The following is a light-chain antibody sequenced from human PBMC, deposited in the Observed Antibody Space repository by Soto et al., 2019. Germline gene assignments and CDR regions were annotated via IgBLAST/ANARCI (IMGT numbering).Light chain of an antibody. Sequence: DLVMTQSPDALALSLGETPTINCTSSQGVIYSSDNKNYLAWYQQRPGQPPKLLIYWASTRESGVPDRFSGSGSGTDFTLTISSLQAEDVAVYYCQQHYLTPPWTFGQGTKVDIK. CDR3: QQHYLTPPWT. V-gene: IGKV4-1*01. CDR1: QGVIYSSDNKNY. J-gene: IGKJ1*01. CDR2: WAS.